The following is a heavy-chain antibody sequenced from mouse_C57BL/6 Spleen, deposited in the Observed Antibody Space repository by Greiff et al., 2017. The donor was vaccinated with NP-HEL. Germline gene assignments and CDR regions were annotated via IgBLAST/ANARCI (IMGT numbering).Heavy chain of an antibody. V-gene: IGHV1-15*01. CDR3: TRQGFAY. CDR1: GYTFTDYE. Sequence: VQLQQSGAELVRPGASVTLSCKASGYTFTDYEKHWVKQTPVHGLEWIGAIDPETGGTAYNQKFKGKAILTADKSSSTAYMELRSLTSEDSAVYYCTRQGFAYWGQGTLVTVSA. J-gene: IGHJ3*01. CDR2: IDPETGGT.